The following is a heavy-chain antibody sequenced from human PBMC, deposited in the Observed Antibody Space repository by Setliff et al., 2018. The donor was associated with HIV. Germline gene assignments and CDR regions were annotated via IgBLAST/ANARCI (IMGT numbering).Heavy chain of an antibody. D-gene: IGHD6-13*01. CDR3: ARSITTAGTVFDY. J-gene: IGHJ4*02. Sequence: PSQTLSLTCAISGDSVSNYSAAWNWIRQSPSRGLEWLGRTFHRSKWYSDYAESVRSRITINPDTSKSQLSLQLHSVTPEDTAVYYCARSITTAGTVFDYWGQGTLVTVS. V-gene: IGHV6-1*01. CDR1: GDSVSNYSAA. CDR2: TFHRSKWYS.